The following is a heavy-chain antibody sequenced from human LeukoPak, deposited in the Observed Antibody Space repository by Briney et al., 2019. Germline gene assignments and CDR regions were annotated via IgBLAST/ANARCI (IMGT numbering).Heavy chain of an antibody. D-gene: IGHD3-3*01. CDR1: GFTFSSYS. CDR3: ARVTYDFWSSPTYYMDV. V-gene: IGHV3-48*01. Sequence: PGGSLRLSCAASGFTFSSYSMNWVRQAPGQGLEWVSYISSSSSTIYYADYVKGRFTISRDNATNSLYLQMNSLRAEDTAVYYCARVTYDFWSSPTYYMDVWGKGTTVTVSS. CDR2: ISSSSSTI. J-gene: IGHJ6*03.